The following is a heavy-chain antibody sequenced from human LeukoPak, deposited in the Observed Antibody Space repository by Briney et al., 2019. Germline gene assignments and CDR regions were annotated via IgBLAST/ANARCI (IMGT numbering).Heavy chain of an antibody. D-gene: IGHD1-26*01. CDR2: IYTSGST. V-gene: IGHV4-61*02. CDR3: ARDAPTYSGSYGRVY. Sequence: SQTLSLTCTVSGGSISSGSYFWSWIRQPAGKGLEWIGRIYTSGSTNYNPSLKSRVTISVATSKNQFSLKLSSVTAADTAVYYCARDAPTYSGSYGRVYWGQGTLVTVSS. CDR1: GGSISSGSYF. J-gene: IGHJ4*02.